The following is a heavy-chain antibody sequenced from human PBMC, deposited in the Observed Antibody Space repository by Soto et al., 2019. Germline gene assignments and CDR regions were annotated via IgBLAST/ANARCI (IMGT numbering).Heavy chain of an antibody. CDR1: GFTVSGNY. Sequence: EVQLVESGGGLVQPGGSLRLSCAASGFTVSGNYMSWVRQAPGKGLEWVSVIYSGGTTYYADSVKGRFTISRDSSKNTLYLQMNSLRAEDTALYYCARLGSSTNFWFDPWGQGTLVTVSS. J-gene: IGHJ5*02. D-gene: IGHD6-6*01. CDR2: IYSGGTT. CDR3: ARLGSSTNFWFDP. V-gene: IGHV3-66*01.